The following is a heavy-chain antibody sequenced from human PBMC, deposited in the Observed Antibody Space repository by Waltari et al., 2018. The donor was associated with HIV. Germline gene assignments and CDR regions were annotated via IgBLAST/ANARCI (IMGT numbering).Heavy chain of an antibody. CDR3: ARDYGYGMDV. J-gene: IGHJ6*02. CDR2: IGVANDRK. Sequence: QVHLVQSGAEVKKPGASVKVSCKASGDIIISYGFQWVRQAPGQRLEWMGWIGVANDRKKYSQKVQGRISITRDASATTGYMELSSLKSEDTAVYYCARDYGYGMDVWGQGTTVTVSS. CDR1: GDIIISYG. V-gene: IGHV1-3*01. D-gene: IGHD3-16*01.